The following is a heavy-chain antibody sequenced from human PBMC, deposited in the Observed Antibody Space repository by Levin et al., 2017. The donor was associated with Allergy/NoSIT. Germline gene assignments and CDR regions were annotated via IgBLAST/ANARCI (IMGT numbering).Heavy chain of an antibody. CDR3: ARGPARVDY. CDR2: IFSDGNT. Sequence: GGSLRLSCAASGFTVSSNYMSWVRQAPGKGLEWVSVIFSDGNTYSADSVKGRFTISRDNSKNTLYLQMNSLRAEDTAVYYCARGPARVDYWGQGTLVTVSS. J-gene: IGHJ4*02. CDR1: GFTVSSNY. V-gene: IGHV3-53*01.